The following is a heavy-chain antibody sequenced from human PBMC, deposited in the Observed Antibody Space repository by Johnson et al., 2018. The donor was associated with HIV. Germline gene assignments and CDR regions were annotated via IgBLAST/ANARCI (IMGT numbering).Heavy chain of an antibody. CDR1: GFTFSNNA. J-gene: IGHJ3*02. D-gene: IGHD3/OR15-3a*01. V-gene: IGHV3-23*04. CDR2: ISGTGDNT. CDR3: AKGISGYSDACDIWGQGTMVTVAAGKMGYLDAFDI. Sequence: VQLVESGGGLVQPGGSLRLSCAASGFTFSNNAMSWVRQAPGKGLEWVAGISGTGDNTYYADSVKGRFTISRENSKNTVYLQLNSLRVEDTAVYYCAKGISGYSDACDIWGQGTMVTVAAGKMGYLDAFDIWGQGTMVTVSS.